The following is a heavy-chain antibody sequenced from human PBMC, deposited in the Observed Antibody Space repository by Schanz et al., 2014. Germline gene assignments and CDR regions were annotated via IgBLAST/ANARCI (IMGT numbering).Heavy chain of an antibody. CDR3: VSQTGSPNY. CDR1: GFSLDIFA. D-gene: IGHD6-13*01. Sequence: EVHLLESGGGLVEPGGSLRLSCATSGFSLDIFAVSWVRQAPGKGLEWVSYISSSSSTRYYADSVKGRFTISRDNSKNTVYIQMNSLRVEDTAVYFCVSQTGSPNYWGQGTLVTVAS. V-gene: IGHV3-48*01. J-gene: IGHJ4*02. CDR2: ISSSSSTR.